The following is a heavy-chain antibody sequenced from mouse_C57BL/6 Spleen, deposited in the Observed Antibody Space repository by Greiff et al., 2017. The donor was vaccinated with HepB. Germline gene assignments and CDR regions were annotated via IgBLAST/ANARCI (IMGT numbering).Heavy chain of an antibody. Sequence: QLQQPGAELVRPGSSVKLSCKASGYTFTSYWMDWVKQRHGQGLEWIGNIYPSDSETHYNQKFKDKATLTVDKSSSTAYMQLSSLTSEDSAVYYCATLLGGYAMDYWGQGTSVTVSS. D-gene: IGHD2-10*01. J-gene: IGHJ4*01. CDR2: IYPSDSET. CDR1: GYTFTSYW. V-gene: IGHV1-61*01. CDR3: ATLLGGYAMDY.